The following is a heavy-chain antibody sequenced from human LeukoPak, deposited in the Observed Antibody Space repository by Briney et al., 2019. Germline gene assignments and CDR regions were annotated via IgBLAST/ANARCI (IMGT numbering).Heavy chain of an antibody. D-gene: IGHD1-14*01. V-gene: IGHV3-30*18. CDR1: GFTFSNYG. J-gene: IGHJ4*02. Sequence: PGRSLRLSYAASGFTFSNYGMHCVRQAPGKGLEWVAGISEDGIKKYYADSVKGRFTISRDNGNNTLFLQMNSLRTEDTAFYFCAKDLETNASGTLEYWGQGALVIVSS. CDR3: AKDLETNASGTLEY. CDR2: ISEDGIKK.